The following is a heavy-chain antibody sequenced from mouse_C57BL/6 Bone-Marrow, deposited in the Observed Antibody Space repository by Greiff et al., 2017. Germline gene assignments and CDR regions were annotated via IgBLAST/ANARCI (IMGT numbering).Heavy chain of an antibody. J-gene: IGHJ2*01. CDR1: GYTFTSYW. CDR2: IYPSDSET. CDR3: ARYGMVPYLDY. Sequence: QVHVKQPGAELVRPGSSVKLSCKASGYTFTSYWMDWVKQRPGQGLEWIGNIYPSDSETHYNQKFKDKATLTVDKSSSTAYMQLSSLTSEDSAVYYCARYGMVPYLDYWGQGTTLTVSS. V-gene: IGHV1-61*01. D-gene: IGHD1-1*01.